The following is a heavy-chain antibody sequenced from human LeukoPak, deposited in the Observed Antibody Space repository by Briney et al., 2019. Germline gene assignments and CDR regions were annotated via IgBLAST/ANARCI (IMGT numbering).Heavy chain of an antibody. Sequence: GGSLRLSCAASGFTFSSYSMNWVRQAPCKELEWVAVISYDGSEEYYADSVKGRFTISRDNSRNMLYLQMNSLRVEDTAVYYCAKDYYSSGFDYWGQGTLVTVSS. CDR1: GFTFSSYS. CDR3: AKDYYSSGFDY. D-gene: IGHD3-22*01. V-gene: IGHV3-30*18. CDR2: ISYDGSEE. J-gene: IGHJ4*02.